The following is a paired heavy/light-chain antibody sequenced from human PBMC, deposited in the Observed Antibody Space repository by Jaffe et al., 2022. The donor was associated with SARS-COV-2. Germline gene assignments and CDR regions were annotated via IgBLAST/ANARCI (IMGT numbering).Light chain of an antibody. CDR2: GAS. J-gene: IGKJ4*01. Sequence: EIVLTQSPGTLSLSPGERATLSCRASQSVYSTYLAWYQQRPGQAPRLLIYGASSRATGVPDRFSGSGSGTDFTLTISRLEPEDFAVYYCQQYGDSPPRLTFGGGTKVEIK. CDR3: QQYGDSPPRLT. CDR1: QSVYSTY. V-gene: IGKV3-20*01.
Heavy chain of an antibody. Sequence: QVQLQESGPGLVKPSQTLSLTCSVSGDSISSGGYFWSWIRQHPGKGLEWIGYIYSTGSTYYNPSLKSRLTMSLDKSKNQLSLTLSSVTAADTAMYFCARGTNVAAAVWGQGTLVTVSS. CDR2: IYSTGST. V-gene: IGHV4-31*03. J-gene: IGHJ4*02. CDR1: GDSISSGGYF. D-gene: IGHD2-2*01. CDR3: ARGTNVAAAV.